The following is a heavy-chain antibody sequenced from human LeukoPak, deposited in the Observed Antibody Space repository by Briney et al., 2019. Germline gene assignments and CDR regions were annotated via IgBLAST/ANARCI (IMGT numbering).Heavy chain of an antibody. J-gene: IGHJ2*01. Sequence: ASVKVSCKASGYTFTDYYMHWVQQAPGKGLEWMGLVDPEDGETIYAEKFQGRVTITADTSTDTAYMELSSLRSEDTAVYYCARGYGSSGYFVWYFDLWGRGTLVTVSS. V-gene: IGHV1-69-2*01. CDR3: ARGYGSSGYFVWYFDL. CDR1: GYTFTDYY. CDR2: VDPEDGET. D-gene: IGHD3-22*01.